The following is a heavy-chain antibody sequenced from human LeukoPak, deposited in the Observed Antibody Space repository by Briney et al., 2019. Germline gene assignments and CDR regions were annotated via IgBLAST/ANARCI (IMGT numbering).Heavy chain of an antibody. CDR1: GFTFSNAW. Sequence: PGGSLRLSCAASGFTFSNAWMSWVRQAPGKGLEWVSAISGSGGSTYYADSVKGRFAISRDNSKNTLYLQMNSLRAEDTAVYYCAIFNYYGSGSYPRSFDYWGQGTLVTVSS. CDR2: ISGSGGST. V-gene: IGHV3-23*01. CDR3: AIFNYYGSGSYPRSFDY. J-gene: IGHJ4*02. D-gene: IGHD3-10*01.